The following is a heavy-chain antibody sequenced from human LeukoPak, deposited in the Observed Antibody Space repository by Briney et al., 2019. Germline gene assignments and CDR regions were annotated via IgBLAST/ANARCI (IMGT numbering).Heavy chain of an antibody. Sequence: GGSLRLSCAASGFTVSSNYMSWVRQAPGKGLEWVSVIYSGGSTYYADSVKGRFTISRDNSKNTLYLQMNSLRAEDTAVYYCARDSSLRYFEGYFDYWGQGTLVPVSS. CDR3: ARDSSLRYFEGYFDY. D-gene: IGHD3-9*01. CDR2: IYSGGST. J-gene: IGHJ4*02. V-gene: IGHV3-66*01. CDR1: GFTVSSNY.